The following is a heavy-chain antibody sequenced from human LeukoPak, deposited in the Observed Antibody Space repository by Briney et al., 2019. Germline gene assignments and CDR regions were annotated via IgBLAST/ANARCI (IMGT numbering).Heavy chain of an antibody. V-gene: IGHV3-11*01. J-gene: IGHJ4*02. CDR2: ISNSGSTM. Sequence: GSLRLSCAASGFTFSDYYMFWIRQAPGKGLEWISYISNSGSTMYYADSVKGRFTISRDNAKNSLYLQMNSLRAEDTAVYYCARDALGSYDYWGQGTLVTVSS. CDR3: ARDALGSYDY. CDR1: GFTFSDYY. D-gene: IGHD3-10*01.